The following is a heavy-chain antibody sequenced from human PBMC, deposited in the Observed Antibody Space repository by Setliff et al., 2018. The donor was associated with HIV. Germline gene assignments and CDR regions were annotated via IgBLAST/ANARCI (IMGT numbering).Heavy chain of an antibody. CDR3: AKPRLYNSALEN. D-gene: IGHD1-1*01. Sequence: HPGGSLRLSCTASGFTVSSYYMSWVRQAPGKGLEWVSTIYSDGNTYHADSVKGRFTLSRDNSENALFLQMNSLTPEDTAVYYCAKPRLYNSALENWGQGTLVTVSS. CDR1: GFTVSSYY. J-gene: IGHJ4*02. V-gene: IGHV3-66*02. CDR2: IYSDGNT.